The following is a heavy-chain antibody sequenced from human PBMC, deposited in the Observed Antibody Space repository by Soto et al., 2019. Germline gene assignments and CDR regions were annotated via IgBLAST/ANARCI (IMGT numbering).Heavy chain of an antibody. Sequence: EVQLVQSGAEVKKPGESLKISCKGSGYSFTSYWIGCVRQMPGKGLEWMGIIYPGDSDTRYSPSFQGQVTISADKSISTAYLQWSSLKASDTAMYYCARPRSSSRNYYGMDGWGQGTTVTVSS. D-gene: IGHD6-13*01. CDR2: IYPGDSDT. J-gene: IGHJ6*02. CDR3: ARPRSSSRNYYGMDG. V-gene: IGHV5-51*03. CDR1: GYSFTSYW.